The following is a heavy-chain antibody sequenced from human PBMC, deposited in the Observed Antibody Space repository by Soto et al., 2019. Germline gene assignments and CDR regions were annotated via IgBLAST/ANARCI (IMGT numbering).Heavy chain of an antibody. V-gene: IGHV5-10-1*01. D-gene: IGHD3-10*01. J-gene: IGHJ4*02. CDR1: GYSFTTYW. CDR3: ARGTVVRGIITYPDY. Sequence: GEALKISCKGSGYSFTTYWISWVRQMPGKGLEWMGTIDPSDSYTNYSPSFQGHVTISVDTSISTAYLQWSSLKASDTAMYYCARGTVVRGIITYPDYWGQGS. CDR2: IDPSDSYT.